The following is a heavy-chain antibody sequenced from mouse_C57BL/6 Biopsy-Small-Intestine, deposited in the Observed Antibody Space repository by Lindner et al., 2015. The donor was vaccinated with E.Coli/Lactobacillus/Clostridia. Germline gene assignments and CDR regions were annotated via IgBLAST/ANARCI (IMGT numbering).Heavy chain of an antibody. J-gene: IGHJ2*01. Sequence: VQLQESGPELMKPGASVKISCKASGYAFSSSWMNWVKQRPGKGLEWIGRIYPGDGDTNYNGKFKGKATLTADKSSSTAYMQLSSLTSEDSAVYFCARSRDYWGQGTTLTVSS. CDR3: ARSRDY. CDR1: GYAFSSSW. D-gene: IGHD1-1*01. V-gene: IGHV1-82*01. CDR2: IYPGDGDT.